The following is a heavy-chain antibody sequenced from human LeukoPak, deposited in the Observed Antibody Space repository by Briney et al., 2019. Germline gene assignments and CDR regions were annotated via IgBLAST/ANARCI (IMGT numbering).Heavy chain of an antibody. CDR1: GFTFSTRS. J-gene: IGHJ6*03. V-gene: IGHV3-48*04. CDR3: ARDGLHYDFWSGYQVSSYYYYMDV. D-gene: IGHD3-3*01. Sequence: PGGSLRLSCAASGFTFSTRSMNWVRQAPGKGLEWVSYISSSSDIIHYADSVKGRFTISRDNAKNSLYLQMNSLRAEDTAVYYCARDGLHYDFWSGYQVSSYYYYMDVWGKGTTVTVSS. CDR2: ISSSSDII.